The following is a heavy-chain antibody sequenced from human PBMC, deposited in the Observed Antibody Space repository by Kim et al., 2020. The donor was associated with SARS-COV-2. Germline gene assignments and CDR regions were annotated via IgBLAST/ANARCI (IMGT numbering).Heavy chain of an antibody. CDR3: AKDMRSGWDLTEAAFDI. V-gene: IGHV3-9*01. Sequence: GGSLRLSCAASGFTFDDYAMHWVRQAPGKGLEWVSGISWNSGSIGYADSVKGRFTISRDNAKNSLYLQMNSLRAEDTALYYCAKDMRSGWDLTEAAFDIWGQGTMVTVSS. CDR2: ISWNSGSI. D-gene: IGHD1-26*01. J-gene: IGHJ3*02. CDR1: GFTFDDYA.